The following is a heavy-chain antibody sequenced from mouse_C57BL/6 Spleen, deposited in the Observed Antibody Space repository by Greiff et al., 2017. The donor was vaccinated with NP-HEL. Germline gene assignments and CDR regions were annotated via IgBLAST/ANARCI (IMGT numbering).Heavy chain of an antibody. CDR2: ISNGGGST. J-gene: IGHJ2*01. D-gene: IGHD1-1*01. CDR1: GFTFSDYY. CDR3: ARQDYYGSSPYFDY. Sequence: EVQLVESGGGLVQPGGSLKLSCAASGFTFSDYYMYWVRQTPEKRLEWVAYISNGGGSTYYPDTVKGRFTISRDNAKNTLYLQMSRLKSEDTAMYYCARQDYYGSSPYFDYWGQGTTLTVSS. V-gene: IGHV5-12*01.